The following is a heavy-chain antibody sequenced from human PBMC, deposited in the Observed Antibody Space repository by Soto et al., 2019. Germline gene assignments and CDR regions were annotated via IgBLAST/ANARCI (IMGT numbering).Heavy chain of an antibody. CDR3: ASPIAADGFDY. Sequence: QVQLQQWGAGLLKPSETLSLTCAVYGGSFSGYYWSWIRQPPVKGLEWIGEINHSGSTNYNPSLKSRVTISVDTSKNQFSLKLSSVTAADTAVYYCASPIAADGFDYWGQGTLVTVSS. V-gene: IGHV4-34*01. J-gene: IGHJ4*02. D-gene: IGHD6-13*01. CDR2: INHSGST. CDR1: GGSFSGYY.